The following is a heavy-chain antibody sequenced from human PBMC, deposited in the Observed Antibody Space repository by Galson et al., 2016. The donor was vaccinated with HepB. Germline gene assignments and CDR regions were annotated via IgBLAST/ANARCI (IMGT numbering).Heavy chain of an antibody. V-gene: IGHV3-53*01. D-gene: IGHD6-19*01. Sequence: SLRLSCAASGFTVSSHYMSWVRQAPGKGLEWVSVIYSAGGTLYADSAMGRFSISSNNSKNTVYFQMNSLRAVDTAVYYCARSSGWYGYFQHWGQGTLVTVSS. J-gene: IGHJ1*01. CDR3: ARSSGWYGYFQH. CDR1: GFTVSSHY. CDR2: IYSAGGT.